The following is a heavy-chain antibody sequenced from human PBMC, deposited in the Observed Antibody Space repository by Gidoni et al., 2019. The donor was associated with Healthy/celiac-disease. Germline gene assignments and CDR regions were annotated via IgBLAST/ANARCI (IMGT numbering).Heavy chain of an antibody. CDR2: INHSGST. CDR1: VASFSGYY. V-gene: IGHV4-34*01. CDR3: AGYYDSSGYRAFDP. D-gene: IGHD3-22*01. Sequence: QVQLQQWGAGLLKPSEPLSLTRAVYVASFSGYYWSWIRQPPGKGLEWIGEINHSGSTNYNPSLKSRVTISVDTSKNQFSLKLSSVTAADTAVYYCAGYYDSSGYRAFDPWGQGTLVTVSS. J-gene: IGHJ5*02.